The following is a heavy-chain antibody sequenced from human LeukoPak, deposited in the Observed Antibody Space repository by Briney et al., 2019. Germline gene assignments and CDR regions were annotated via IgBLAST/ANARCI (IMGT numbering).Heavy chain of an antibody. Sequence: PSETLSLTCTVSGGSISSYYWSWIRQPPGKGLEWIGYIYYSGSTNYNPSLKSRVTISVDTSKNQFSLKLSSVTAEDTAVYYCAFAPENYFDYWGQGTLVTVSS. CDR1: GGSISSYY. CDR3: AFAPENYFDY. CDR2: IYYSGST. J-gene: IGHJ4*02. V-gene: IGHV4-59*01.